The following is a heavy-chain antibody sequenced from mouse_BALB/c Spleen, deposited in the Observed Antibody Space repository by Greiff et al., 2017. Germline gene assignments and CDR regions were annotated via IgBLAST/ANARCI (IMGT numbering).Heavy chain of an antibody. CDR2: ISNGGGST. V-gene: IGHV5-12-2*01. CDR1: GFTFSSYT. Sequence: EVMLVESGGGLVQPGGSLKLSCAASGFTFSSYTMSWVRQTPEKRLEWVAYISNGGGSTYYPDTVKGRFTISRDNAKNTLYLQMSSLKSEDTAMYYCARHDFYAMDDWGQGTSVTVSS. J-gene: IGHJ4*01. CDR3: ARHDFYAMDD.